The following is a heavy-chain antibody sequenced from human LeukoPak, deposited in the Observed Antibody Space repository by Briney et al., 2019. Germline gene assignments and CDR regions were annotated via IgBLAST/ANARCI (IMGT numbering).Heavy chain of an antibody. Sequence: GGSLRLSCAASGFTFSSYAMSWVRQAPGRGLAWVSAISGSGGSTYYADSVKGRFTISRDNSKNTLYLQMNSLRAEDTAVYYCAKDIEAAGAGGDYWGRGTLVTVSS. J-gene: IGHJ4*02. CDR2: ISGSGGST. V-gene: IGHV3-23*01. D-gene: IGHD6-13*01. CDR1: GFTFSSYA. CDR3: AKDIEAAGAGGDY.